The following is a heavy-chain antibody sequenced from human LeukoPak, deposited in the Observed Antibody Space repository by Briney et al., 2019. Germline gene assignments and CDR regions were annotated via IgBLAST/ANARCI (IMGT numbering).Heavy chain of an antibody. V-gene: IGHV4-4*02. CDR3: ARARRGYSYGYIDY. D-gene: IGHD5-18*01. CDR1: GDSINSLDL. Sequence: PSETLSLTCTVSGDSINSLDLWSWVRQPPGKGLEWIGEMYLSGTTHSNPSVKSRVTISIDKSKNQFFLNLSSVTAADTAVYYCARARRGYSYGYIDYWGQGTLVTVSS. J-gene: IGHJ4*02. CDR2: MYLSGTT.